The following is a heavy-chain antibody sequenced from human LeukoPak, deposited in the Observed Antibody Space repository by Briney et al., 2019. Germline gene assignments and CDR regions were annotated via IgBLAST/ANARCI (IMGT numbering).Heavy chain of an antibody. V-gene: IGHV4-59*01. Sequence: SETLSLTCTVSGGSIRSYYWSWIRQPPGKKLEWIGYIHSSGSTSYNPSLRRRVAISADTSRNQVSLNLKFLTSADTAVYYCARDGGAPIYGLDVWGQGTTVTVSS. J-gene: IGHJ6*02. CDR2: IHSSGST. D-gene: IGHD3-16*01. CDR3: ARDGGAPIYGLDV. CDR1: GGSIRSYY.